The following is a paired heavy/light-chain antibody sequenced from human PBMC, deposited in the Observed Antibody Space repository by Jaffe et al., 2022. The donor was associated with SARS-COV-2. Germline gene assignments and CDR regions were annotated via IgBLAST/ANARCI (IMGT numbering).Light chain of an antibody. J-gene: IGKJ1*01. CDR3: QQSYSPEWT. CDR1: QTIGTY. CDR2: AAS. V-gene: IGKV1-39*01. Sequence: DIQMTQSPSSLSASVGDRVTITCRASQTIGTYLNWYQRRPGNPPKILIYAASTLQSGVPPRFSGSGSGTEFTLTISTLEPEDFATYYCQQSYSPEWTFGQGTKVEIK.
Heavy chain of an antibody. CDR2: IYPGDSDT. CDR3: ARLVGDFWSGPNYFDP. J-gene: IGHJ5*02. Sequence: EVQLIQSGAEVKKPGESLKISCKGSGYHFSSHWIAWVRQMPGKGLEWMGVIYPGDSDTRYNVSFRGHVTISADKSITTAYLHWSSLEASDTAIYFCARLVGDFWSGPNYFDPWGQGTLVIVSS. D-gene: IGHD3-3*01. CDR1: GYHFSSHW. V-gene: IGHV5-51*01.